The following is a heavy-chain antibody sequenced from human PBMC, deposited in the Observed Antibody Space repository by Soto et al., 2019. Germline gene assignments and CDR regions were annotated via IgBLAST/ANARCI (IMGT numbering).Heavy chain of an antibody. CDR1: GGNFTSHG. D-gene: IGHD6-19*01. CDR2: IMPIFGTT. J-gene: IGHJ5*02. Sequence: QVQLMQSGAEVKKPGSSVKVSCKASGGNFTSHGVSWVRQAPGQGLEFLGGIMPIFGTTNYAQRFRGRVTITADEPTSTVYMELRSLRSEDTAVYYCARVSGRGWYNWFDPWGQGTPVTASS. V-gene: IGHV1-69*01. CDR3: ARVSGRGWYNWFDP.